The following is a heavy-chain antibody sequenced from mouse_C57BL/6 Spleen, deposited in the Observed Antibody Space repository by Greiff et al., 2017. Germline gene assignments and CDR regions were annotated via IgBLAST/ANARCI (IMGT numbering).Heavy chain of an antibody. CDR3: ARWGYYVDYYAMDY. Sequence: VQLQQPGAELVMPGASVKLSCKASGYTFTSYWMHWVKPRPGQGLEWIGEIDTSDSYTNYNQKFKGKFTLTVDKSTSTAYMQLSSLTSEDSAVYDCARWGYYVDYYAMDYWGQGTSVTVSS. J-gene: IGHJ4*01. V-gene: IGHV1-69*01. CDR2: IDTSDSYT. CDR1: GYTFTSYW. D-gene: IGHD2-3*01.